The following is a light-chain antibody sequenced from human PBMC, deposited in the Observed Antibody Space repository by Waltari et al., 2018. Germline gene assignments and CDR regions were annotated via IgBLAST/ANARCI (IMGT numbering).Light chain of an antibody. J-gene: IGKJ1*01. V-gene: IGKV1-5*01. Sequence: DIQMTQSPSTLSASVGDRVTITCRASHSISAWLAWYQQKPGKAPKLLIYDASNLESGVPSRFSGSGSGTEFTLTISSLQPDDFATYYCQHYNSYSCTFGQGTKVEIK. CDR2: DAS. CDR3: QHYNSYSCT. CDR1: HSISAW.